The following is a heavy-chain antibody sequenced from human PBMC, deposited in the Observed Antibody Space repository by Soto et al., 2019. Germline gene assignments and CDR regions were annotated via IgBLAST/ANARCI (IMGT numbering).Heavy chain of an antibody. Sequence: QVPLVESGGGVVQPGGSLTLSCSVSDFAFRLHGIHWVRPTPGKGLEWVAMIWHDGTRKYFRDSVRGRFTISRDSAKNKVYLQMNNLRGDDSALYFCARDRSSSYSYAMDLWGQGTTVTVSS. D-gene: IGHD3-10*01. CDR2: IWHDGTRK. CDR1: DFAFRLHG. V-gene: IGHV3-33*01. J-gene: IGHJ6*02. CDR3: ARDRSSSYSYAMDL.